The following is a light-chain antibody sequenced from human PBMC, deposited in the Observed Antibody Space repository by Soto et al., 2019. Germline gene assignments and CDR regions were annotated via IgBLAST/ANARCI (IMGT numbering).Light chain of an antibody. V-gene: IGKV1-33*01. J-gene: IGKJ2*01. CDR1: QDIRKY. Sequence: DIQMTQSPSSLSASVGDRVTITCQASQDIRKYLNWYQKKPGRAPKLLIYGASSLETGVPSRFTGSGSATHFTFTISSLQPEDIATYYCQQYGNFPYTFGQGTELEIK. CDR2: GAS. CDR3: QQYGNFPYT.